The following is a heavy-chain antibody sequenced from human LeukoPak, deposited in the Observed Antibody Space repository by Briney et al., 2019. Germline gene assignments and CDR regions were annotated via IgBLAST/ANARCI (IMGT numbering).Heavy chain of an antibody. D-gene: IGHD1/OR15-1a*01. J-gene: IGHJ3*02. V-gene: IGHV4-59*01. CDR3: ARDHNLWNSGDLGAFDI. CDR2: LYYMRGA. CDR1: GGSISGYY. Sequence: PSETLSLTCTVSGGSISGYYWSWSRQPPGKGVEWIGNLYYMRGAWYKSSLKSRVTTSVDTSRNEFSLKLSSVTAADTAVYYCARDHNLWNSGDLGAFDIWGQGTMVTVSS.